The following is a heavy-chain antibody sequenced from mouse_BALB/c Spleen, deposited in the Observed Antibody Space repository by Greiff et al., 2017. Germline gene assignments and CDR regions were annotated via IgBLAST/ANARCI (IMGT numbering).Heavy chain of an antibody. CDR3: KGTGFDY. D-gene: IGHD4-1*01. CDR1: GFNIKDYY. Sequence: VQLKQSGAELVRSGASVKLSCTASGFNIKDYYMHWVKQRPEQGLEWIGWIDPENGDTEYAPKFQGKATMTADTSSNTAYLQLSSLTSEDTAVYYCKGTGFDYWGQGTTLTVSS. V-gene: IGHV14-4*02. J-gene: IGHJ2*01. CDR2: IDPENGDT.